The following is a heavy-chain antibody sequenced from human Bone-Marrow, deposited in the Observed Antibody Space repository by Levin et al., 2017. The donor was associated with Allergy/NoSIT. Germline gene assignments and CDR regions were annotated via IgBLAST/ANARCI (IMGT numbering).Heavy chain of an antibody. D-gene: IGHD1-26*01. CDR1: GFTFRNYG. J-gene: IGHJ4*02. Sequence: LSLTCAASGFTFRNYGMSWVRQAPGKGLEWVSAISNSGGSTYYADSVKGRFTISRDNSKNTVYLQMTGLRAEDTAVYYCAKNWREPDYWGQGTLVTVSS. V-gene: IGHV3-23*01. CDR2: ISNSGGST. CDR3: AKNWREPDY.